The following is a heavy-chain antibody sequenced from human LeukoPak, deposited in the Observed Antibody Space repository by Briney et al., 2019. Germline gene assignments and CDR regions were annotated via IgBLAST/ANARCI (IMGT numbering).Heavy chain of an antibody. D-gene: IGHD3-9*01. V-gene: IGHV1-18*01. CDR3: ARDRLGDYDILTGWNAFDI. CDR2: ISAYNGNT. Sequence: ASVKVSCKASGYTFTSYGISWVRQAPGQGLEWMGWISAYNGNTNYAQKLQGRVTMTTDTSTSTAYMELRSLRSEDTAVYYCARDRLGDYDILTGWNAFDIWGQGTMVTVSS. J-gene: IGHJ3*02. CDR1: GYTFTSYG.